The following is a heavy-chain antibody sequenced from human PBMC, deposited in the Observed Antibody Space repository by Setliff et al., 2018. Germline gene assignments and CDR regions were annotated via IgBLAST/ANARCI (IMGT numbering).Heavy chain of an antibody. Sequence: ASVKVSCKASGYTFSNYGVTWVRQAPGQGLEWMGWIAVYTGKTYSAQKFQGRLTMTTDKSTNMAYLDLRGLRLDDTAVYFCALSSLSICSGGNCPNAFDIWGQGTMVTVSS. CDR2: IAVYTGKT. J-gene: IGHJ3*02. CDR3: ALSSLSICSGGNCPNAFDI. V-gene: IGHV1-18*01. CDR1: GYTFSNYG. D-gene: IGHD2-15*01.